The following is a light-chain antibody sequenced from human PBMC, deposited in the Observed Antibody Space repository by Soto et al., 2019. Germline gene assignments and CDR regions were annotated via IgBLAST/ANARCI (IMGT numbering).Light chain of an antibody. CDR3: QQFGGSPPYT. CDR1: QSISGIY. CDR2: GAS. J-gene: IGKJ2*01. Sequence: VLTQSPGTLSLSPGERATISCSASQSISGIYLAWYQHRPGQPPRLLIYGASSRATGIPLRFSGSGSGTDVTLTISGPEPEDCGVYYCQQFGGSPPYTFGQGTRLEI. V-gene: IGKV3-20*01.